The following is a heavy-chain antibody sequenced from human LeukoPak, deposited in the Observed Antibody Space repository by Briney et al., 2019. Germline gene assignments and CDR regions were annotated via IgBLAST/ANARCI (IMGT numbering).Heavy chain of an antibody. CDR2: INHSGSI. Sequence: PSETQSLTCAVYGGSFTAYYWSVIRQPPGKGLEWIGEINHSGSINYNPSLKSRATTSVDTSKNQFSLKLSSVTAADTAVYYCAMVVWGSYFDYWGQGTLVTVSS. D-gene: IGHD3-16*01. CDR3: AMVVWGSYFDY. V-gene: IGHV4-34*01. CDR1: GGSFTAYY. J-gene: IGHJ4*02.